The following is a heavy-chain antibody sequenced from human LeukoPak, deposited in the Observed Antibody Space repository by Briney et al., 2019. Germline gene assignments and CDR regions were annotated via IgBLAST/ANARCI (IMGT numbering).Heavy chain of an antibody. V-gene: IGHV7-4-1*02. CDR3: ASFSSPYDYVWGSYRSGFDY. CDR1: GGTFSSYA. J-gene: IGHJ4*02. Sequence: ASVKVSCKASGGTFSSYAISWVRQAPGQGLEWMGWINTNTGNPTYAQGFTGRFVFSLDTSVSTAYLQISSLKAEDTAVYYCASFSSPYDYVWGSYRSGFDYWGQGTLVTVSS. D-gene: IGHD3-16*02. CDR2: INTNTGNP.